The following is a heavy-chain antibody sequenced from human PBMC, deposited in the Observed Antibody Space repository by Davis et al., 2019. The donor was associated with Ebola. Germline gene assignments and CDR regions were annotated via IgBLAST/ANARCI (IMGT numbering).Heavy chain of an antibody. CDR1: GYRFTGYY. CDR2: ISPNTGGT. D-gene: IGHD1-26*01. CDR3: ARGKGGSYFDY. V-gene: IGHV1-2*02. J-gene: IGHJ4*02. Sequence: ASVKVSCKASGYRFTGYYIHWVRLAPGQGREWMGWISPNTGGTDYAQKFQGRVTMTRDTSISTAYMDLSSLTSDDTAIYYCARGKGGSYFDYWGQGTLVTVSS.